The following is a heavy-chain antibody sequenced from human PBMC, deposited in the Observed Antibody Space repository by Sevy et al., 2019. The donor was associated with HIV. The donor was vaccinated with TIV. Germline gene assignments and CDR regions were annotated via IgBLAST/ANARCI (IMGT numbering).Heavy chain of an antibody. CDR3: ARGSALRIAVAISYYYYYYMDV. Sequence: SETLSLTCAVYGGSFSGYYWSWIRQPPGKGLEWIGEINHSGSTNYNPSLKSRVTISVDTSKNQFSLKQSSVTAADTAVYYCARGSALRIAVAISYYYYYYMDVWGNGTTVTVSS. J-gene: IGHJ6*03. V-gene: IGHV4-34*01. CDR1: GGSFSGYY. D-gene: IGHD6-19*01. CDR2: INHSGST.